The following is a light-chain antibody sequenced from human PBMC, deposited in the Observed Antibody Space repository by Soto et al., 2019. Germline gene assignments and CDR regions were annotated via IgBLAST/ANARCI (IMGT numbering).Light chain of an antibody. CDR1: SSDVGGYNY. CDR3: SSYAGSNNLI. J-gene: IGLJ1*01. Sequence: SVLTHPPSASGSPGQSVTISCTGTSSDVGGYNYVPWYQQHPGKAPKLMIYEVSKRPSGVPDRFSGSKSGNTASLTVSGLQAEDEADYYCSSYAGSNNLIFGTGTKVTVL. CDR2: EVS. V-gene: IGLV2-8*01.